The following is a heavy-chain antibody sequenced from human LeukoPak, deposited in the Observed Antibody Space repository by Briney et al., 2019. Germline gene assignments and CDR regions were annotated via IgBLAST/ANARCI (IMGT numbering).Heavy chain of an antibody. CDR2: ITSGSSYI. D-gene: IGHD6-13*01. CDR1: GFTFSSYN. V-gene: IGHV3-21*01. CDR3: ARVSSSPYYYYMDV. Sequence: GGSLRLSCAASGFTFSSYNMNWVRQAPGKGLEWVSSITSGSSYIYYADSVKGRFTISRDNAKNSLYLQMNSLRAEDTAVYYCARVSSSPYYYYMDVWGKGTTVTVSS. J-gene: IGHJ6*03.